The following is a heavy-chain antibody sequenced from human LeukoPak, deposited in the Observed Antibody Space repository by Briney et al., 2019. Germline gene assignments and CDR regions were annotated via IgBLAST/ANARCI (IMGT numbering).Heavy chain of an antibody. Sequence: GGSLRLSCAASGFTFSSYSMHWVRQAPGKGLEWVAVISYDGSNKYYADSVKGRFTISRDNSKNTLYLQMNSLRAEDTAVYYCAKVTVTSSTAFDPWGQGTLVTVSS. V-gene: IGHV3-30*18. CDR3: AKVTVTSSTAFDP. J-gene: IGHJ5*02. D-gene: IGHD4-11*01. CDR1: GFTFSSYS. CDR2: ISYDGSNK.